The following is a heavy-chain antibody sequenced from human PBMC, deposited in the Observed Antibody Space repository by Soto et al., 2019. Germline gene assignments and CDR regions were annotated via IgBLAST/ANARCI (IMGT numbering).Heavy chain of an antibody. D-gene: IGHD3-22*01. J-gene: IGHJ3*02. V-gene: IGHV1-18*01. Sequence: ASVKVSCKASGYTFTSYGISWVRQAPGQGLEWMGWISAYNGNTNYAQKLQGRVTMTTDTSTSTAYMELRSLRSDDTAVYYCARYWPMGIVVVDKAPNAFDIWGQGTMVTVSS. CDR1: GYTFTSYG. CDR3: ARYWPMGIVVVDKAPNAFDI. CDR2: ISAYNGNT.